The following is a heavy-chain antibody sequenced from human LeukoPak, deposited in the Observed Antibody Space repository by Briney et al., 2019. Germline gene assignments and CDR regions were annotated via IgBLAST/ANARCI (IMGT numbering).Heavy chain of an antibody. J-gene: IGHJ4*02. CDR3: ARATDDSSGYYYVHPKPTYYFDY. Sequence: ASVKVSCKASGYTFTSYDVNWVRQATGQGLEWMGWMNPNSGNTGYAQKFQGRVTMTRNTSISTAYMELSSLRSEDTAVYYCARATDDSSGYYYVHPKPTYYFDYWGQGTLVTVSS. D-gene: IGHD3-22*01. V-gene: IGHV1-8*01. CDR1: GYTFTSYD. CDR2: MNPNSGNT.